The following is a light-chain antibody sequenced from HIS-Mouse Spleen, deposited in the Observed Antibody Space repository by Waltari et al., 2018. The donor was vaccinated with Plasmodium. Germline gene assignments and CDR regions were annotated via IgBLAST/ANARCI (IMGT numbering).Light chain of an antibody. CDR1: QSVSSN. Sequence: EIVMTQSPATLSVSPGESATLPCRASQSVSSNLAWYQQKPGQDPRLLIYGASTRATGIPARLSGSGSGTEFTLTIRSLQSEDFAVYYCQQYNNWSFTFGPGTKVDIK. J-gene: IGKJ3*01. V-gene: IGKV3-15*01. CDR3: QQYNNWSFT. CDR2: GAS.